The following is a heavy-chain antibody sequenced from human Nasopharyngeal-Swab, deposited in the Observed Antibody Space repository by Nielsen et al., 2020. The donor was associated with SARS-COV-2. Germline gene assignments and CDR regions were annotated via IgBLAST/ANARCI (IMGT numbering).Heavy chain of an antibody. Sequence: GGSLRLSCAASGSTFDDYAMHWVRQAPGKGLEWVSGISWNSGSIGYADSVKGRFTISRDNAKNSLYLQMNSLRAEDTALYYCAKDMEEQWLGALDYWGQGTLVTVSS. V-gene: IGHV3-9*01. CDR3: AKDMEEQWLGALDY. J-gene: IGHJ4*02. D-gene: IGHD6-19*01. CDR1: GSTFDDYA. CDR2: ISWNSGSI.